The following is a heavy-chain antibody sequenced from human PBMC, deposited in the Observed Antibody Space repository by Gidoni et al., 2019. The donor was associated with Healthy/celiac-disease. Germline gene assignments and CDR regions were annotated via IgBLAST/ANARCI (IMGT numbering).Heavy chain of an antibody. CDR2: ISSSSSYI. CDR1: GFTFSSYS. D-gene: IGHD6-13*01. Sequence: EVQLVESGGGLVKPGGSLRLSCAASGFTFSSYSMNWVSSISSSSSYIYYADSVKGRFTISRDNAKNSLYLQMNSRRAEDTAVYYCARDIAMGQLETFWGQGTLVTVSS. V-gene: IGHV3-21*01. J-gene: IGHJ4*02. CDR3: ARDIAMGQLETF.